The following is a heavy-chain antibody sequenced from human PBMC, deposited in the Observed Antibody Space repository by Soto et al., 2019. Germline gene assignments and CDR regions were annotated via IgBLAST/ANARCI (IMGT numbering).Heavy chain of an antibody. CDR1: GYTFTSYG. J-gene: IGHJ4*02. V-gene: IGHV1-18*01. CDR2: LSAYKGNT. CDR3: VVAAQPNYFDY. Sequence: QVQLVQSGAAVKKPGAAVKVSCKASGYTFTSYGISWVRQAPGQGLEWMGWLSAYKGNTNYAQKHQGRATMTTDSSTNTGYMELRSLRCDDTAVYYCVVAAQPNYFDYWGQGTLVTVSS. D-gene: IGHD2-15*01.